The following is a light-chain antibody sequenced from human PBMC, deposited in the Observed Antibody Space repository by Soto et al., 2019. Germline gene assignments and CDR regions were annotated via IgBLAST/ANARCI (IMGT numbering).Light chain of an antibody. V-gene: IGKV3-15*01. J-gene: IGKJ1*01. CDR3: QQYDNWLSTWT. CDR2: GAS. Sequence: EIVMTQSPATLSVSPGEGATLSCRASQNVRSNVAWYQQKYGQAPRLLIYGASTRATGIPARFSGSGSGTEFTLTISSLQSEDFAVYYCQQYDNWLSTWTFGQGTKVEIK. CDR1: QNVRSN.